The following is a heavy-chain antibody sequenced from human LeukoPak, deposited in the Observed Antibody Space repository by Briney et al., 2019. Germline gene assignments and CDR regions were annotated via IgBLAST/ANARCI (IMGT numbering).Heavy chain of an antibody. CDR3: ARGQWLPWDAFDI. J-gene: IGHJ3*02. CDR1: GGSIYNSNYY. CDR2: GYYSGST. V-gene: IGHV4-39*07. D-gene: IGHD6-19*01. Sequence: SETLSLTCTVSGGSIYNSNYYWGWIRQPPGKGLEWIGSGYYSGSTYYNPSLKSRVTISLDTSKDQFSLKLSSVTAADTAVYYCARGQWLPWDAFDIWGQGTMVTVSS.